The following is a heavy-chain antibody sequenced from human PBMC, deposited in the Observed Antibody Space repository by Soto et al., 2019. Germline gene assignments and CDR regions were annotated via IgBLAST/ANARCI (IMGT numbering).Heavy chain of an antibody. Sequence: TLSLSCPVSGVSISSGGYYWSWIRQHPGKGLEWIGYIYYSGSTYYNPSLKSRVTISVDTSKNQFSLKLSSVTAEDTAAYYCARVLRAGWFDPWGQGTLVTVYS. CDR2: IYYSGST. D-gene: IGHD2-15*01. J-gene: IGHJ5*02. V-gene: IGHV4-31*03. CDR3: ARVLRAGWFDP. CDR1: GVSISSGGYY.